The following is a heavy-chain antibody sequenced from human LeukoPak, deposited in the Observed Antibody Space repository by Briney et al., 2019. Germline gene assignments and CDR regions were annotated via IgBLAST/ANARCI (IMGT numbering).Heavy chain of an antibody. J-gene: IGHJ4*02. CDR1: GFTVSSYA. CDR3: AKDDDGHHHGVDH. D-gene: IGHD4-17*01. CDR2: ICYSARDT. Sequence: GGSLSLSCAASGFTVSSYAMTWVRQAPGKGLEWVSDICYSARDTYYADPVKGRSTISRANSMNTLYLQMSSLRADDTALYYCAKDDDGHHHGVDHWGQGTLVTVSS. V-gene: IGHV3-23*01.